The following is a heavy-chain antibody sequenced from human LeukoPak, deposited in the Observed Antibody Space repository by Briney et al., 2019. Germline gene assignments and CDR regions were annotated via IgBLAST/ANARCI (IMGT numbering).Heavy chain of an antibody. J-gene: IGHJ4*02. CDR2: ISSSSSYI. CDR1: GFTFGDYA. Sequence: PGGSLRLSCTASGFTFGDYAMSWVRQAPGKGLEWVSSISSSSSYIYYADSVKGRFTISRDNAKNSLYLQMNSLRAEDTAVYYCARAYYDSSGYYGFDYWGQGTLVTVSS. D-gene: IGHD3-22*01. CDR3: ARAYYDSSGYYGFDY. V-gene: IGHV3-21*01.